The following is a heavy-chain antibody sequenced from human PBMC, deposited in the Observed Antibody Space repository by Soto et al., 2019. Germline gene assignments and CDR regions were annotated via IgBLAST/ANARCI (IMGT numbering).Heavy chain of an antibody. CDR3: AREGSVAGPSVIDN. V-gene: IGHV3-33*01. J-gene: IGHJ4*02. D-gene: IGHD6-19*01. Sequence: QVQLVESGGGVVKPGRSLRLSCAAAGFNFSNYAMHWVRQATGKGLEWVAVVWSDGDKQDYADSVKGRFSMSRDNSNNTLSLQMRSLRVEDTVVYYCAREGSVAGPSVIDNWGQGTLATVSS. CDR1: GFNFSNYA. CDR2: VWSDGDKQ.